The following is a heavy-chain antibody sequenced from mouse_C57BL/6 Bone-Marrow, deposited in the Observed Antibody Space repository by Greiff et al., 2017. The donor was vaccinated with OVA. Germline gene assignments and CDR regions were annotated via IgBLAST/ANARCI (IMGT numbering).Heavy chain of an antibody. V-gene: IGHV1-64*01. D-gene: IGHD4-1*01. CDR1: GYTFTSYW. J-gene: IGHJ1*03. Sequence: QVQLQQPGAELVKPGASVKLSCKASGYTFTSYWMHWVKQRPGQGLEWIGMIHPNSGSTNYNEKFKSKATLTVDKSSSTAYMQLSSLTSEDSAVYDCARLAGTDWYFEVWGTGTTVTVSS. CDR2: IHPNSGST. CDR3: ARLAGTDWYFEV.